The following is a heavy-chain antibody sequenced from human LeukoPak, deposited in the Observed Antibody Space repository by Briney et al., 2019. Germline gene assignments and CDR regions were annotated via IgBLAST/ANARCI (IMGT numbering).Heavy chain of an antibody. CDR3: ARDGVIWSTSCPTI. V-gene: IGHV3-30-3*01. CDR1: GFTFSSYA. D-gene: IGHD2-2*01. Sequence: GGSLRLSCAASGFTFSSYAMHWVRQAPGKGLEWVAVISYDGSNKYYADSVKGRFTISRDNSKNTLYLQMNSLRAEDTAVYYCARDGVIWSTSCPTIWGQGTMVTVSS. J-gene: IGHJ3*02. CDR2: ISYDGSNK.